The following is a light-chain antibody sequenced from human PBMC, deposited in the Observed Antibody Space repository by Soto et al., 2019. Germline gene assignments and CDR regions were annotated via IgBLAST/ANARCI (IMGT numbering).Light chain of an antibody. Sequence: QSALAQPPSASGSPGQSVTISCTGTSSDVGAYNYVSWYQQHPGKAPKLVIYEVTERPSGVPERFSGSKSGSTASLTVSGLQAEDEALYSCASYAGNNNFVLFGGGTKVTVL. V-gene: IGLV2-8*01. CDR1: SSDVGAYNY. J-gene: IGLJ2*01. CDR3: ASYAGNNNFVL. CDR2: EVT.